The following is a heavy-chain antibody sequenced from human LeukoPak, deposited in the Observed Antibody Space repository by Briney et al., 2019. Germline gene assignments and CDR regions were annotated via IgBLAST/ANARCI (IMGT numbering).Heavy chain of an antibody. V-gene: IGHV3-7*01. CDR3: AKDIHYFPSDY. CDR1: GFTFSNYW. J-gene: IGHJ4*02. CDR2: IKQDGSEK. Sequence: GGSLRLSCTASGFTFSNYWMTWVRQAPGKGLEWVASIKQDGSEKQYVGSVRGRFTISRDNAKNVLDLQMDSLTAEDTALYYCAKDIHYFPSDYWGQGTLVTVSS. D-gene: IGHD3-10*01.